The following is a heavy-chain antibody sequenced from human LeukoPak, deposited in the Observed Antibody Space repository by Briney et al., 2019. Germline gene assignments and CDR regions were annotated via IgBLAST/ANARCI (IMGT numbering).Heavy chain of an antibody. CDR1: GFTFSSYS. J-gene: IGHJ4*02. CDR3: ARAGIAAAELYFEFDY. D-gene: IGHD6-13*01. Sequence: GGSLRLSCAASGFTFSSYSMNWVRQAPGKGLEWVSSISGSSSYIYYADSVKGRFTISRDNAKNSLYLQMNSLRAEDTAVYYCARAGIAAAELYFEFDYWGQGTLVTVSS. CDR2: ISGSSSYI. V-gene: IGHV3-21*01.